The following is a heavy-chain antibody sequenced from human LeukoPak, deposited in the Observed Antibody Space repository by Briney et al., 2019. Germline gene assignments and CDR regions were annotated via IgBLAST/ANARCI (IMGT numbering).Heavy chain of an antibody. CDR3: ARWDDSAWAFGT. Sequence: SETLSLTCIVSGASITTYSWNWLRQSPGKGLEWIGYFSLGGSGTTSYTSSLKSGVTISRDTSKTQLSLKLTSVTAADTAVYYCARWDDSAWAFGTWGPGTLVTVSS. CDR1: GASITTYS. J-gene: IGHJ5*02. V-gene: IGHV4-59*08. CDR2: FSLGGSGTT. D-gene: IGHD6-19*01.